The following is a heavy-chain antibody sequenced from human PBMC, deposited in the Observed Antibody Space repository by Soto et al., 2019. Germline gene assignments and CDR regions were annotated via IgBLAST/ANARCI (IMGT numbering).Heavy chain of an antibody. CDR1: GGSLSSGGYY. D-gene: IGHD3-22*01. CDR2: IFHSGNT. V-gene: IGHV4-31*03. J-gene: IGHJ4*02. Sequence: QVQLQESGPVLVKPSQTLSLTCTVSGGSLSSGGYYWTWIRQHPGKGLEWIGYIFHSGNTYYNPSLKSRLNISVDTSKNQFSLKLRSLTAADTAVYYSARALSSGPYVNYWGQGTLVTVSS. CDR3: ARALSSGPYVNY.